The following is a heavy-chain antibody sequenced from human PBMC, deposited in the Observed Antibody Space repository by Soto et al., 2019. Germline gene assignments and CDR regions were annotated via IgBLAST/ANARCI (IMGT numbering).Heavy chain of an antibody. D-gene: IGHD1-26*01. CDR1: GGSISSYY. Sequence: SETLSLTCTVSGGSISSYYWSWIRQPPGKGLEWIGYIYYSGSTNYNPSLKSRVTISVDTSKNQFSLKLSSVTAADTAVYYCVRVLLGAFHRNWFYPSGQGSLVLVSA. CDR2: IYYSGST. J-gene: IGHJ5*02. CDR3: VRVLLGAFHRNWFYP. V-gene: IGHV4-59*01.